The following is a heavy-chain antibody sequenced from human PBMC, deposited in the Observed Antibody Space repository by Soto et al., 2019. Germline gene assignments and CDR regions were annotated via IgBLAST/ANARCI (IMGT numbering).Heavy chain of an antibody. V-gene: IGHV4-4*02. CDR1: GVSISSGNW. D-gene: IGHD3-3*01. CDR2: IFHDGTA. CDR3: ARLVYDTRLNFWSFDF. J-gene: IGHJ4*02. Sequence: SETLSLTCAVSGVSISSGNWWTWVRQTPQRGLEYIGEIFHDGTANYYPSFERRVAISVDTSKNQFSLKLTSVTAADTAIYFWARLVYDTRLNFWSFDFWGQGALVTV.